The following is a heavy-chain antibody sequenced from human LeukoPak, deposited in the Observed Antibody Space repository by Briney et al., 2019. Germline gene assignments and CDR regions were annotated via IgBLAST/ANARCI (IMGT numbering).Heavy chain of an antibody. D-gene: IGHD4-17*01. CDR2: IYSSGST. Sequence: PSETLSLTCTVSGGSISTSYFWTWIRQSAGKGLEWIGRIYSSGSTTYNPSLKSRVTMSIDTSGNQFSLNLSSVTAADTAVYYCARDVSRGDSYFDYWGQGTLDTVSS. CDR1: GGSISTSYF. J-gene: IGHJ4*02. V-gene: IGHV4-4*07. CDR3: ARDVSRGDSYFDY.